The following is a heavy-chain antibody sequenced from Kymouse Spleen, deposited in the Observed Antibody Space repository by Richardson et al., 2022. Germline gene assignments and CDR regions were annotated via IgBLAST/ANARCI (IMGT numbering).Heavy chain of an antibody. Sequence: QVQLQQWGAGLLKPSETLSLTCAVYGGSFSGYYWSWIRQPPGKGLEWIGEINHSGSTNYNPSLKSRVTISVDTSKNQFSLKLSSVTAADTAVYYCARGGIQLWLGFDYWGQGTLVTVSS. D-gene: IGHD5-18,IGHD5-18*01. J-gene: IGHJ4*02. V-gene: IGHV4-34*01. CDR1: GGSFSGYY. CDR3: ARGGIQLWLGFDY. CDR2: INHSGST.